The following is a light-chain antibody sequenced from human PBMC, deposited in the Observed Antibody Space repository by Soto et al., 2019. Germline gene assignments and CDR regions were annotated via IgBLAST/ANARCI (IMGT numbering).Light chain of an antibody. Sequence: QSVLTQPASVSGSPGQSITISCTGTSSDVGGSNYVSWYQQHPGKAPKLMIYEVSNRPSGVSNRFSGSKSGNTASLTISGLQVEDEADYYCTSYTSSSTLVVFGGGTKLT. CDR1: SSDVGGSNY. CDR2: EVS. CDR3: TSYTSSSTLVV. J-gene: IGLJ2*01. V-gene: IGLV2-14*01.